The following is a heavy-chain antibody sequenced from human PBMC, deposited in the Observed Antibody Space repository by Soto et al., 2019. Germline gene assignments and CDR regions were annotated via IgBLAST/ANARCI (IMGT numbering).Heavy chain of an antibody. Sequence: GGSLRLSCAASGFTFSSYAMSWVRQAPGKGLEWVSAISGSGGSTYYADSVKGRFTISRDNSKNTLYLQMNSLRAEDTAVYYCAKDPVYCSDGSCHYDYYYMDVWGKGTTVTVSS. CDR1: GFTFSSYA. V-gene: IGHV3-23*01. D-gene: IGHD2-15*01. CDR2: ISGSGGST. CDR3: AKDPVYCSDGSCHYDYYYMDV. J-gene: IGHJ6*03.